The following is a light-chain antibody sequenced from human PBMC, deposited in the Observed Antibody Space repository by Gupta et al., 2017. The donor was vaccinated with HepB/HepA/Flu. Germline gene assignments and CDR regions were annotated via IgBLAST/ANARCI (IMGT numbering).Light chain of an antibody. CDR3: SSYTSASTGI. J-gene: IGLJ1*01. V-gene: IGLV2-14*03. CDR2: DVG. CDR1: SSDVGAYNY. Sequence: QSALTQPASVSGSPGQSIPISCTGTSSDVGAYNYVSWYQQHPAKAPKLIIYDVGDRPSGVSHRFSGSKSGNTASLTISGLQAEDEADYYCSSYTSASTGIFGTGTKVTVL.